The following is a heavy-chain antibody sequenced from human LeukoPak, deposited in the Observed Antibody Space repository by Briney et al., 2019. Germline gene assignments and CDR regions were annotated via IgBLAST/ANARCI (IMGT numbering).Heavy chain of an antibody. Sequence: PGGSLRLSCVASGFTFSSRPMHWVRQAPGKGLEWVAVISFDGSNKHYADSVKGRFTISRDNSKNTLYLQMNSLSSEDTAVYYCARDVYGLDVWGQGTTVTVSS. V-gene: IGHV3-30-3*01. CDR3: ARDVYGLDV. CDR1: GFTFSSRP. J-gene: IGHJ6*02. CDR2: ISFDGSNK.